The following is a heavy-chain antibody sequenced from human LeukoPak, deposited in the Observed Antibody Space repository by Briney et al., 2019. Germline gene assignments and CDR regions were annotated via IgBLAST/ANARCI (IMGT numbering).Heavy chain of an antibody. J-gene: IGHJ5*02. CDR3: ARSIAVARGNWFDP. D-gene: IGHD6-19*01. Sequence: ASVKVSCKASGYTFTSYDINWVRQATGQGLEWMGWMNPNSGNTGYAQKFQGRVTMTRNTSISTAYMELSSLRSEDTAVYYCARSIAVARGNWFDPWGQGTLVTVSS. CDR1: GYTFTSYD. V-gene: IGHV1-8*01. CDR2: MNPNSGNT.